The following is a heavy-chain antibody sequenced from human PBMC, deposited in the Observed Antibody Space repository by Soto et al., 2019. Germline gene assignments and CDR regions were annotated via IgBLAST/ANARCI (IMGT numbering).Heavy chain of an antibody. CDR3: TTKGLSTGSPATFAY. CDR2: VKSKIDGGTT. Sequence: EVQLVESGGGLVKPGGSLRLSCAASGFIFSNAWMNWVRQAPGKGLEWVGRVKSKIDGGTTDYAAPVKGRFTISRDDSKRTLYLQMNSLYTEDTAVYYCTTKGLSTGSPATFAYWGQGTLVTVSS. D-gene: IGHD1-26*01. J-gene: IGHJ4*02. CDR1: GFIFSNAW. V-gene: IGHV3-15*07.